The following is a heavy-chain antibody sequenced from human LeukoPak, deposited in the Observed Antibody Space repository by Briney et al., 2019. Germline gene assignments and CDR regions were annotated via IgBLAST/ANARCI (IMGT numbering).Heavy chain of an antibody. CDR2: IYYSGST. J-gene: IGHJ5*02. D-gene: IGHD3-10*01. V-gene: IGHV4-59*01. CDR1: GGSISSYY. Sequence: SETLSLTCTVSGGSISSYYWSWIRQPPGKGLEWIGYIYYSGSTNYNPSLKSRVTISVDTSKSQFSLKLSSVTAADTAVYYCASKITMVRGAEVYNWFDPWGQGTLVTVSS. CDR3: ASKITMVRGAEVYNWFDP.